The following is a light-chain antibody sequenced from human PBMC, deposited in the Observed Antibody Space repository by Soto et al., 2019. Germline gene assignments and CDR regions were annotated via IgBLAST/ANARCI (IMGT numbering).Light chain of an antibody. V-gene: IGKV3-20*01. Sequence: EIVLTQSPGTLSLSPGERATLSCRASQSVSNSYLAWYQQRPGQAPRLLIYGTSSRATGIPDRFSGSGSGKDFTLTNSRLEPEDFAVYYCQQYGSSQFTFGPGTKVDIK. CDR1: QSVSNSY. J-gene: IGKJ3*01. CDR2: GTS. CDR3: QQYGSSQFT.